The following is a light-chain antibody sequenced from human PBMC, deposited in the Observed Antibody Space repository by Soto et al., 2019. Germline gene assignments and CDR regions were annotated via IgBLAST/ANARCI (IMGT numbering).Light chain of an antibody. CDR2: DAS. Sequence: DIQMTQPPSTLSASVGDRVTITCRASQNISSWWAWYQQKPGKAPKLLIYDASSLESGIPPRFSGSSSGTEFTLAIRSLQPDDFATYYCQQYNSYSPWAFGRGTKVEIK. V-gene: IGKV1-5*01. CDR3: QQYNSYSPWA. J-gene: IGKJ1*01. CDR1: QNISSW.